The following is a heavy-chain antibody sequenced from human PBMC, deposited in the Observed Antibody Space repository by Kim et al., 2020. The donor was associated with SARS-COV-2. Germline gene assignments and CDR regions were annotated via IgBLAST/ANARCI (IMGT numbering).Heavy chain of an antibody. CDR2: ISYDGSNK. Sequence: GGSQRLSCAASGFTFSSCAMHGVRQAPGKGLEWVAVISYDGSNKNYADSVKGRFTISRDNSKNTLYLQMNSLRAEDTALSYWSTDPWSRLRGVTYSYYGMDVWGQGTPVTVSS. CDR3: STDPWSRLRGVTYSYYGMDV. J-gene: IGHJ6*02. CDR1: GFTFSSCA. D-gene: IGHD3-10*01. V-gene: IGHV3-30-3*01.